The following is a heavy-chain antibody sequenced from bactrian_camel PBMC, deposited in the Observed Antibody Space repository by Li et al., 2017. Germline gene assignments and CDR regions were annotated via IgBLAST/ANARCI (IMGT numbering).Heavy chain of an antibody. V-gene: IGHV3S40*01. D-gene: IGHD3*01. CDR2: IYNGGVYT. Sequence: DVQLVESGGGSVQAGGSLRLSCSVSGDTYSSTTVAWFRQPPGKEREGVAAIYNGGVYTYYADSVKGRFTISQDNAKNTVHLQMNNLKPEDTAMYYCAADLIECSGPMDYWGKGTQVTVS. J-gene: IGHJ7*01. CDR1: GDTYSSTT.